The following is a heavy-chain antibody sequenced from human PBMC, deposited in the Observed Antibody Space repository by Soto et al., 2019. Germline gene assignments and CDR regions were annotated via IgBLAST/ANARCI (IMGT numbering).Heavy chain of an antibody. Sequence: QVQLQESAPGLVKPSQTLSLTCTVSGGSISSGGYYWSWIRQHPGKGLEWIGYIYYSGSTYYNPSLHSRVTISVATSKNQFSLRLSSVTAADTAVYYCARDHVGPYCGGACANDAFDIWGQGTMVTVSS. V-gene: IGHV4-31*03. CDR3: ARDHVGPYCGGACANDAFDI. D-gene: IGHD2-21*02. CDR2: IYYSGST. J-gene: IGHJ3*02. CDR1: GGSISSGGYY.